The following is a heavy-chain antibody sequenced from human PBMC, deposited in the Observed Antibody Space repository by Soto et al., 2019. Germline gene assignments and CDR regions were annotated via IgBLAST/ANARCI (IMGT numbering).Heavy chain of an antibody. Sequence: SETLSLTCTFSGGSISSYYWSWIRQPPGKGLEWIGYIYYSGSTNYNPSPKSRVTISVDTSKNQFSLKLSSVTAADTAVYYCARRSGYYYCSGYPVGAFEIWGQGTMVTVS. J-gene: IGHJ3*02. CDR2: IYYSGST. D-gene: IGHD3-22*01. V-gene: IGHV4-59*01. CDR3: ARRSGYYYCSGYPVGAFEI. CDR1: GGSISSYY.